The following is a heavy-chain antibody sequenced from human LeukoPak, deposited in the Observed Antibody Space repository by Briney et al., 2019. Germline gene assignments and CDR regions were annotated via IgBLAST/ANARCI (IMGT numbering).Heavy chain of an antibody. V-gene: IGHV3-23*01. J-gene: IGHJ4*02. D-gene: IGHD1-1*01. CDR2: ISGSGGST. CDR1: GFTFSDYY. Sequence: GGSLRLSCAVSGFTFSDYYMSWVRQAPGKGLEWVSAISGSGGSTYYADSVKGRFTISRDNSKNTLYLQMNSLRAEDTAVYYCAKATGTFYYFDYWGQGTLVTVSS. CDR3: AKATGTFYYFDY.